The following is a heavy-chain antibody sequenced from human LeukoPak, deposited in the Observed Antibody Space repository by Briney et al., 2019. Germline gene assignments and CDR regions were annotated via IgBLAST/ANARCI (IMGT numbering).Heavy chain of an antibody. Sequence: AGGSLRLSCAASGFTFSSYAMSWVRQAPGKGLEWVSAIGGSGGSTYYADSVKGRFTISRDNSKNTLSLQMNSLRAEDTAVYYCAKVGLLWFAVLDDDTLDIWGQGTTVTVSS. CDR2: IGGSGGST. V-gene: IGHV3-23*01. CDR1: GFTFSSYA. J-gene: IGHJ3*02. D-gene: IGHD3-10*01. CDR3: AKVGLLWFAVLDDDTLDI.